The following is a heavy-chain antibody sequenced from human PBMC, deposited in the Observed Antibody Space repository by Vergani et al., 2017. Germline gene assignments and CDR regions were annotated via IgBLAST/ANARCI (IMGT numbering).Heavy chain of an antibody. CDR1: GSTFSSYA. J-gene: IGHJ4*02. V-gene: IGHV3-48*01. CDR2: ISRSSSTI. Sequence: EVQLVESGGGLVQPGGSLRLSCAASGSTFSSYAMNWVRQAPGKGLEWVSYISRSSSTIYYADSVKGRFTISRDNAKNSLHLQMNSLRFEDTAVYFCTKGSVYYHDSAGHGYDPYTGFDLWGQGTLVTVSS. D-gene: IGHD5-12*01. CDR3: TKGSVYYHDSAGHGYDPYTGFDL.